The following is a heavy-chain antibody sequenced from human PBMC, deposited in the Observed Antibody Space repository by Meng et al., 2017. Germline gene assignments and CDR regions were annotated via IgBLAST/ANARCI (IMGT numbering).Heavy chain of an antibody. CDR3: ARGPDTAMGVDY. CDR1: GFTFSSYA. Sequence: QVQVGESGGGVVQPGRSLRISCAVSGFTFSSYAMHWVRQAPGKGLEWVAVISYDGSNKYYADSVKGRFTISRDNSKNTLYLQMNSLRAEDTAVYYCARGPDTAMGVDYWGQGTLVTVSS. V-gene: IGHV3-30*01. D-gene: IGHD5-18*01. J-gene: IGHJ4*02. CDR2: ISYDGSNK.